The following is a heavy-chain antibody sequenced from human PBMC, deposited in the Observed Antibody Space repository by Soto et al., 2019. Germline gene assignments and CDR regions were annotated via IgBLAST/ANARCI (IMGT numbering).Heavy chain of an antibody. CDR1: GYTFASYG. J-gene: IGHJ4*02. D-gene: IGHD5-12*01. V-gene: IGHV1-18*01. Sequence: ASVKVSCKASGYTFASYGSSWVRQAPGQGLEWMGWISAYNGNTNYAQKLQGRVTMTTDTSTTTAYMELRSLRADDTAVYYCAREPRRDGYTVSIDYWGQGTLVTVSS. CDR2: ISAYNGNT. CDR3: AREPRRDGYTVSIDY.